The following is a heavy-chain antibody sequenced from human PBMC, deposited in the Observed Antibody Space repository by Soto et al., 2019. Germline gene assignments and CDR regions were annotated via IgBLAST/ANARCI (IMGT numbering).Heavy chain of an antibody. CDR2: IKSKTDGGTT. Sequence: GRSLRLSCAASGFTFSNAWMNWVRQAPGKGLEWVGRIKSKTDGGTTDYAAPVKGRFTISRDDSKNTLYLQMNSLKTEDTAVYYCTTTDRDYYYYYYGMDVWGQGTTVTVSS. V-gene: IGHV3-15*07. CDR3: TTTDRDYYYYYYGMDV. J-gene: IGHJ6*02. CDR1: GFTFSNAW. D-gene: IGHD4-17*01.